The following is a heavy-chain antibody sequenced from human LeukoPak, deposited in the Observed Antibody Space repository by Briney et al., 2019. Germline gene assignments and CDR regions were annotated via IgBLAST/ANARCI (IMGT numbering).Heavy chain of an antibody. V-gene: IGHV4-34*01. J-gene: IGHJ4*02. CDR3: AGGSLIFGVVTQSRVGY. Sequence: SETLSLTCAVYGGSFSGYYWSWIRQPPGKGLEWIGEINHSGSTNYNASLKSRVTISVDTSKNQFSLKLSSVTAADTAVYYCAGGSLIFGVVTQSRVGYWGQGTLVTVSS. CDR2: INHSGST. CDR1: GGSFSGYY. D-gene: IGHD3-3*01.